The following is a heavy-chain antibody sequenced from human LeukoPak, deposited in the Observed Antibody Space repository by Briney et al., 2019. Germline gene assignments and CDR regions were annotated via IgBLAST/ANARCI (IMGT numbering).Heavy chain of an antibody. Sequence: GGSLTLSCAASGFTFSSYAMSWVRQAPGKGLEWVSAISGSGGSTYYADSVKGRFTISRDNSKNTLYLQMNSLRAEDTAVYYCASQSPYCSGGSCYRGGYWGQGTLVTVSS. CDR1: GFTFSSYA. CDR3: ASQSPYCSGGSCYRGGY. J-gene: IGHJ4*02. D-gene: IGHD2-15*01. CDR2: ISGSGGST. V-gene: IGHV3-23*01.